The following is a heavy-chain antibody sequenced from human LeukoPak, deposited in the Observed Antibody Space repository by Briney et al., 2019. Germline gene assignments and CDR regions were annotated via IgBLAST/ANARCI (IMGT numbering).Heavy chain of an antibody. CDR3: ARELYYYESSGYYPGYYYCGMDV. V-gene: IGHV7-4-1*02. J-gene: IGHJ6*02. D-gene: IGHD3-22*01. Sequence: GASVKVSCKASGYTFTNNAMNWVRQAPGQGLEWMGWINTNTGNPTYAQGFTGRFVFSLDTSVSTAYLQISRLKAEDTAVYYCARELYYYESSGYYPGYYYCGMDVWGQGTTVTVPS. CDR2: INTNTGNP. CDR1: GYTFTNNA.